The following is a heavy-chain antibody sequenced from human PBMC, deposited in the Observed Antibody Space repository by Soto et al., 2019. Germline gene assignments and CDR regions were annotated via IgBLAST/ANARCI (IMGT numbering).Heavy chain of an antibody. V-gene: IGHV4-4*07. CDR3: ARVVPAAIRGDLGYYYGMDV. CDR2: IYTSGST. D-gene: IGHD2-2*02. CDR1: GGSIISYY. Sequence: SLTCTVSGGSIISYYWSWIRQPAGKGLEWIGRIYTSGSTNYNPSLKSRVTMSVDTSKNQFSLKLSSVTAADTAVYYCARVVPAAIRGDLGYYYGMDVWGQVTTV. J-gene: IGHJ6*02.